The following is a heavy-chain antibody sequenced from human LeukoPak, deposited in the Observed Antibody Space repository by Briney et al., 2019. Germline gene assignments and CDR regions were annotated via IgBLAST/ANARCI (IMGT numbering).Heavy chain of an antibody. J-gene: IGHJ5*02. Sequence: ASVKVSCTASGGTFSSYAISWVRQAPGQGLEWMGRIIPILGIANYAQKFQGRVTITADKSTSTAYMELSSLRSEDTAVYYCAREVVTTNRNWFDPWGQGTLVTVSS. CDR3: AREVVTTNRNWFDP. D-gene: IGHD4-11*01. V-gene: IGHV1-69*04. CDR1: GGTFSSYA. CDR2: IIPILGIA.